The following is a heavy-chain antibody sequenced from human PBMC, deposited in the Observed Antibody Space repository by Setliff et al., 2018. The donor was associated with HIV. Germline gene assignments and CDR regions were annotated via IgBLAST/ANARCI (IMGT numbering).Heavy chain of an antibody. V-gene: IGHV1-69*05. J-gene: IGHJ6*02. CDR2: IIPIFGTA. D-gene: IGHD4-17*01. Sequence: KVSCKASGGTFSSYAISWVRQAPGQGLEWMGGIIPIFGTANYAQKFQGRVTITTDESTSTAYMELSSLRSEDTAVYYCATDYGGAYYYYYYGMDVWGQGTTVTVSS. CDR1: GGTFSSYA. CDR3: ATDYGGAYYYYYYGMDV.